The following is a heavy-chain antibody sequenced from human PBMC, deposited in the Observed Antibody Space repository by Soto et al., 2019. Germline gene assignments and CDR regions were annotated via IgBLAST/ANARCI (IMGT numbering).Heavy chain of an antibody. D-gene: IGHD3-10*01. CDR3: AVANYGSGSYRYYGMDV. J-gene: IGHJ6*02. Sequence: QVQLMQSGAEVKKPGASVKVSCKASGYTFTSYYMHWVRQAPGQGLEWMGIINPSGGSTSYAQKFQGRVTMTRDTSTSTVYMELSSLRSEDTAVYYCAVANYGSGSYRYYGMDVWGQGTTVTVSS. V-gene: IGHV1-46*03. CDR1: GYTFTSYY. CDR2: INPSGGST.